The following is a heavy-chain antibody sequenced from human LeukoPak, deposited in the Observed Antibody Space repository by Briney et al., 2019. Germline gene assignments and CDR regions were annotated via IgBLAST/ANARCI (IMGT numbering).Heavy chain of an antibody. J-gene: IGHJ6*03. V-gene: IGHV1-2*04. CDR1: GYTFTGYY. CDR2: INPNSGGT. Sequence: ASVKVSCKASGYTFTGYYMHWVRQAPGQGLEWMGWINPNSGGTNYAQKFQGWVTMTRDTSISTAYMELSRLRSDDTAVYYCARDKALYCSSTSCYDRGDYYYYMDVWGKGTTVTVSS. D-gene: IGHD2-2*01. CDR3: ARDKALYCSSTSCYDRGDYYYYMDV.